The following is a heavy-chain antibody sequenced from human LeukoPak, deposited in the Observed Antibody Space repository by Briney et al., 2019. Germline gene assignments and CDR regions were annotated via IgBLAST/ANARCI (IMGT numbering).Heavy chain of an antibody. J-gene: IGHJ6*02. V-gene: IGHV1-46*01. CDR3: ARVSATGYYYYGMDV. CDR1: GYTFTGYY. Sequence: ASVKVSCKASGYTFTGYYMHWVRQAPGQGLEWMGIINPSGGSTSYAQKFQGRVTMTRDTSTSTVYMELSSLRSEDTAVYYCARVSATGYYYYGMDVWGQGTTVTVSS. D-gene: IGHD1-14*01. CDR2: INPSGGST.